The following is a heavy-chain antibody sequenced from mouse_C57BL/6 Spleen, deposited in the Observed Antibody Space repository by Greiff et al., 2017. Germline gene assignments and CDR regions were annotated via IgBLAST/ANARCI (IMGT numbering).Heavy chain of an antibody. Sequence: VQLQQSGAELVRPGASVKLSCTASGFNIKDDYMHWVKQRPEQGLEWIGWIDPENGDTEYASKFQGKATITADTSSNTAYLQLSSLTSEDTAVYYCTAYYYGSSHYYFDYWGQGTTLTVSS. J-gene: IGHJ2*01. CDR1: GFNIKDDY. V-gene: IGHV14-4*01. D-gene: IGHD1-1*01. CDR3: TAYYYGSSHYYFDY. CDR2: IDPENGDT.